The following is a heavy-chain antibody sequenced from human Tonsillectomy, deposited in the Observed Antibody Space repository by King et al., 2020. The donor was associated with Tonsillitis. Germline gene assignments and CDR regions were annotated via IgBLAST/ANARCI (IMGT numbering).Heavy chain of an antibody. Sequence: VQLVESGGDVVQPGTSLRLSCAASGFTFRRNGMHWVRQAPGKGLEWVALISYDGSNKYYADSVKGRFTISRDNSKNMLYLQMSSLRPEDTAVYYCETTGWIGEVSAYWGQGTLVTVSS. D-gene: IGHD3-10*01. CDR1: GFTFRRNG. J-gene: IGHJ4*02. CDR3: ETTGWIGEVSAY. CDR2: ISYDGSNK. V-gene: IGHV3-30*03.